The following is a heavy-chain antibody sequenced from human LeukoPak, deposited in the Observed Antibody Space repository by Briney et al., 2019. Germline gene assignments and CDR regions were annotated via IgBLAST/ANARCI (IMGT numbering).Heavy chain of an antibody. CDR1: GFTVSSNY. Sequence: QSGGSLRLSCAASGFTVSSNYMNWVRQAPGKGLEWVSVIYGGGNIYHADSVKGRFTISRDNSKNTLYLQMNSLRAEDTAVYYCARGAGYNYPYYFDYWGQGTLVTVSS. D-gene: IGHD5-12*01. CDR3: ARGAGYNYPYYFDY. J-gene: IGHJ4*02. CDR2: IYGGGNI. V-gene: IGHV3-53*01.